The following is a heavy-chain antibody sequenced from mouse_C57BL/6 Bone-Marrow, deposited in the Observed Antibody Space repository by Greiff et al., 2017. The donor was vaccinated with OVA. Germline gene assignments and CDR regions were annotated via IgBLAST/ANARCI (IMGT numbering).Heavy chain of an antibody. CDR1: GYTFTSYW. Sequence: QVQLQQPGAELVKPGASVKMSCKASGYTFTSYWITWVKQRPGQGLEWIGDIYPGSGSTKYNEKFKSKATLTVDTSSSTAYMQLSSLTSEDSAVYYCARWYYGSSYDYWGQGTTLTVSS. CDR3: ARWYYGSSYDY. V-gene: IGHV1-55*01. D-gene: IGHD1-1*01. CDR2: IYPGSGST. J-gene: IGHJ2*01.